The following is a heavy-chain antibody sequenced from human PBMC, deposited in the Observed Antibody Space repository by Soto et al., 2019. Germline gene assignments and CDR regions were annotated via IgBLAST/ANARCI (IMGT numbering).Heavy chain of an antibody. CDR2: IIPILGIA. D-gene: IGHD3-10*01. CDR3: ARGYYYGSGSSAYYYYGMDV. V-gene: IGHV1-69*02. Sequence: QVQLVKSGAEVKKPGSSVKVSCKASGGTFSNYTISWVRQAPGQGIKWMGRIIPILGIANYAQKFQGRVTITADKSTSTAYMELSSLRSEDTAVYYCARGYYYGSGSSAYYYYGMDVWGQGTTVTVSS. CDR1: GGTFSNYT. J-gene: IGHJ6*02.